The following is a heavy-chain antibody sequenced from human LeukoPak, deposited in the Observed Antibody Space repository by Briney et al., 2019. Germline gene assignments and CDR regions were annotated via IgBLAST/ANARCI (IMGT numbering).Heavy chain of an antibody. V-gene: IGHV3-66*01. D-gene: IGHD6-19*01. CDR1: GFXASSNY. Sequence: GGSLRLSCAASGFXASSNYISWVRQAPGKGLEWVSVIYSGGSTYYADSVKGRFTISRDNSKNTLYLQMNSLRAEDTAVYYCARDSSGWYFDYWGQGTLVTVSS. CDR2: IYSGGST. CDR3: ARDSSGWYFDY. J-gene: IGHJ4*02.